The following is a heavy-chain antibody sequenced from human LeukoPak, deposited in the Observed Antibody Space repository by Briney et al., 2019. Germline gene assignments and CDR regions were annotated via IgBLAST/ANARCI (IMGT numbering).Heavy chain of an antibody. J-gene: IGHJ4*02. CDR2: IYYSGST. V-gene: IGHV4-39*07. D-gene: IGHD3-10*01. CDR3: ARDRARHGSGSYFDY. Sequence: SETLSLTCTVSGGSISSSSYYWGWIRQPPGKGLEWIGSIYYSGSTYYNPSLKSRVTISVDTSKNQFSLKLSSVTAADTAVYYCARDRARHGSGSYFDYWGQGTLVTVSS. CDR1: GGSISSSSYY.